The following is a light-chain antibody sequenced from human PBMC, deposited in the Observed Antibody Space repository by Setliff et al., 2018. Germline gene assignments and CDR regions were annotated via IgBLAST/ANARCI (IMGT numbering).Light chain of an antibody. CDR1: SSDIGAHTY. CDR3: FSYASSGSYV. CDR2: DVT. V-gene: IGLV2-11*01. J-gene: IGLJ1*01. Sequence: ALTQPRSVSGSPGQSVTISCTGSSSDIGAHTYVSWFQQHPGKAPKLMIYDVTERPSGVPDRFSGSKSGNTASLTISGLQAEDEADYYCFSYASSGSYVFGTGTKVTVL.